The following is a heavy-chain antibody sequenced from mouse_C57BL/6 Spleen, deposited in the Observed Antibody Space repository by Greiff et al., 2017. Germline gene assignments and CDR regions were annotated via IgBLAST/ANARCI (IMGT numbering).Heavy chain of an antibody. CDR3: ARQRDYYGSPAYVDY. D-gene: IGHD1-1*01. Sequence: EVQGVESGGDLVKPGGSLKLSCAASGFTFSSYGMSWVRQTPDKRLEWVATLSSGGSYTYYPDSVTGRFTISRDNAKNTLYLQMSSLKSEDTAMYYCARQRDYYGSPAYVDYGGQGTTLTVSS. J-gene: IGHJ2*01. CDR1: GFTFSSYG. V-gene: IGHV5-6*01. CDR2: LSSGGSYT.